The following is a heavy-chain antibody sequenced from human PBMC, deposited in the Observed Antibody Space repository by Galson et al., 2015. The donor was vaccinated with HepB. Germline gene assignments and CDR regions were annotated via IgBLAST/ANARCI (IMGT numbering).Heavy chain of an antibody. J-gene: IGHJ4*02. V-gene: IGHV3-73*01. D-gene: IGHD6-13*01. CDR1: GFTFSGSA. Sequence: SLRLSCAASGFTFSGSAIDWVRQASGKGPEWVGRIRSKANNYATSYVPSLKGRFTISRDDSKNMAYLHMKSLNTEDTAVYYCIRLGDLSGYSSRWGQGTLVTVSS. CDR3: IRLGDLSGYSSR. CDR2: IRSKANNYAT.